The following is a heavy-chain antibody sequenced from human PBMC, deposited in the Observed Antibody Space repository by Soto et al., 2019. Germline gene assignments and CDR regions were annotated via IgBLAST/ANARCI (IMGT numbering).Heavy chain of an antibody. CDR3: ARGRHYGVNSWWFDP. D-gene: IGHD4-17*01. J-gene: IGHJ5*02. CDR1: GGSISSGGYS. Sequence: QLQLQESGSGLVKPSQTLSLTCAVSGGSISSGGYSWSWIRQPPGKGLEWIGYIYHSGSTYYNPSLKSRVTISVDRSKNQFSLKLSSVTAADTAVYYCARGRHYGVNSWWFDPWGQGTLVTVSS. CDR2: IYHSGST. V-gene: IGHV4-30-2*01.